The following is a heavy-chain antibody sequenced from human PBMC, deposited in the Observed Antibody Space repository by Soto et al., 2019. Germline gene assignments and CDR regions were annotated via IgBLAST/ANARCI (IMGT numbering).Heavy chain of an antibody. CDR1: GYTFTSYG. J-gene: IGHJ5*02. CDR3: AGSPNWICSGGSCYELRFP. Sequence: ASVKVSCKASGYTFTSYGISWVRQAPGQGLEWMGWISAYNGNTNYAQKLQGRVTMTTDTSTSTAYMELRSLRSDDTAVYYCAGSPNWICSGGSCYELRFPWGQGTLVTVSS. V-gene: IGHV1-18*01. D-gene: IGHD2-15*01. CDR2: ISAYNGNT.